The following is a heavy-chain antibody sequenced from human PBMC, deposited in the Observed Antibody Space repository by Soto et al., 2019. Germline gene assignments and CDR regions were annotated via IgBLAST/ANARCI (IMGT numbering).Heavy chain of an antibody. J-gene: IGHJ3*02. V-gene: IGHV3-33*01. CDR2: IWDDGSNK. CDR1: GFSFSSYG. D-gene: IGHD3-10*01. Sequence: QVQLVESGGGVVQSGRSLRLSCAASGFSFSSYGMHWVRQAPGKGLEWVAVIWDDGSNKYYADYVKGRFTIPRDNSKNPLYLLMNSLRAEDTAVYYCARDGSGDRHAFDIWGQGIMVTVSS. CDR3: ARDGSGDRHAFDI.